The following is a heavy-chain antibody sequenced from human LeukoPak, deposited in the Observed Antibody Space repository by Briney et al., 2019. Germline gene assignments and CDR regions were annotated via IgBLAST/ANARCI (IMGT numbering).Heavy chain of an antibody. CDR3: AKILTYYYDSSGLGPFDY. D-gene: IGHD3-22*01. V-gene: IGHV3-30*18. CDR1: GFTFSSYS. CDR2: ISYDGSNK. Sequence: PGGSLRLSCAASGFTFSSYSMNWVRRAPGKGLEWVAVISYDGSNKYYADSVKGRFTISRDNSKNTLYLQMNSLRAEDTAVYYCAKILTYYYDSSGLGPFDYWGQGTLVTVSS. J-gene: IGHJ4*02.